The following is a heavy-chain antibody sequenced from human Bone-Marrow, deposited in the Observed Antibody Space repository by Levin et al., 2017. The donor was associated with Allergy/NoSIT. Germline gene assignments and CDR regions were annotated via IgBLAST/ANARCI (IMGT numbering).Heavy chain of an antibody. CDR3: APDPETGTTVY. CDR1: GGSFSGYY. D-gene: IGHD1-7*01. Sequence: SQTLSLTCAVYGGSFSGYYWSWIRQPPGKGLEWIGEINHSGSTNYNPSLKSRVTISVDTSKNQFSLKLSSVTAADTAVYYCAPDPETGTTVYWGQGTLVTVSS. CDR2: INHSGST. V-gene: IGHV4-34*01. J-gene: IGHJ4*02.